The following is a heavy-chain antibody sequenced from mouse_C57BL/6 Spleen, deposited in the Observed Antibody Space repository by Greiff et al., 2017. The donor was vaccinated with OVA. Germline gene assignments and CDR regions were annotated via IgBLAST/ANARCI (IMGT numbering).Heavy chain of an antibody. V-gene: IGHV5-4*01. CDR3: AREAAPYGNYDY. CDR1: GFTFSSYA. J-gene: IGHJ2*01. D-gene: IGHD2-1*01. Sequence: EVKLVESGGGLVKPGGSLKLSCAASGFTFSSYAMSWVRQTPDKRLEWVATISDGGSYTYYPDNVKGRFTISRDNAKNNRYLQMSHLKSEDTAMYYCAREAAPYGNYDYWGQGTTLTVSS. CDR2: ISDGGSYT.